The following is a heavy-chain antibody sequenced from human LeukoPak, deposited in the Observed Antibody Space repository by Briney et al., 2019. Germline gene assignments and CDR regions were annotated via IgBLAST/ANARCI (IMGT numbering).Heavy chain of an antibody. CDR3: AKFRSRYFDYYYMDV. Sequence: GGSLRLSCAASGFTFSSYAMSWVRQAPGKGLEWVSAISGSGGSTYYADSVKGRFTISRDNSKNTLYLQMNSLRAEDTAVYYCAKFRSRYFDYYYMDVWGKGTTVTVSS. V-gene: IGHV3-23*01. J-gene: IGHJ6*03. CDR2: ISGSGGST. D-gene: IGHD3-9*01. CDR1: GFTFSSYA.